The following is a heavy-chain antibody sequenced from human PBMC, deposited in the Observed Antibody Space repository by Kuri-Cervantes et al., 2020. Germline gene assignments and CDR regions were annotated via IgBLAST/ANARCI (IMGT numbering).Heavy chain of an antibody. CDR2: ISPYNGDT. CDR3: ARGGRVVTAHDDY. D-gene: IGHD2-21*02. CDR1: GYRFTSFG. Sequence: ASVKVSCKASGYRFTSFGISRVRQAPGQGLEWLGWISPYNGDTYFAQNLQDRVTLTTDTSTSTAYMELRSLRSDDTAVYYCARGGRVVTAHDDYWGQGTLVTVSS. J-gene: IGHJ4*02. V-gene: IGHV1-18*01.